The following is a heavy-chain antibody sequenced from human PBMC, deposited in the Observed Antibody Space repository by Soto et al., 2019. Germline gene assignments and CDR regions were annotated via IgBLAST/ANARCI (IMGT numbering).Heavy chain of an antibody. J-gene: IGHJ4*02. CDR1: CGSVSSGGYY. V-gene: IGHV4-31*03. CDR3: ARGGLGMAAGGGHYFDY. CDR2: IYYSGST. Sequence: SETLSLTCTFSCGSVSSGGYYWSWIRQHPGKGLEWIGYIYYSGSTYYNPSLKSRVTISADTSQNQFSLKLNSVTVADTAVYYCARGGLGMAAGGGHYFDYWGQGTLVTVS. D-gene: IGHD6-13*01.